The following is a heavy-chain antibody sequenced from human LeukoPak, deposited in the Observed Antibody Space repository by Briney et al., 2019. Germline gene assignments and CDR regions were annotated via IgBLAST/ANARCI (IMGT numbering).Heavy chain of an antibody. CDR1: GGSISSYY. CDR2: IYYSGST. D-gene: IGHD6-13*01. Sequence: TSETLSLTXTVSGGSISSYYWSWIRQPPGKGLEWIGYIYYSGSTNYNPSLKSRVTISVDTSKNQFSLKLSSVTAADTAVYYCARGISSSWVDYWGQGTLVTVSS. V-gene: IGHV4-59*01. J-gene: IGHJ4*02. CDR3: ARGISSSWVDY.